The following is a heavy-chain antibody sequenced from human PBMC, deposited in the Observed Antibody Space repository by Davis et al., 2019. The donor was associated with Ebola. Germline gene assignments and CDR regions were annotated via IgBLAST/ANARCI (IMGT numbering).Heavy chain of an antibody. CDR3: ARTDYGGNSPFDY. Sequence: GESLKISCAASGFTFSSYAMSWVRQAPGKGLEWVSAISGSGGSTYYADSVKGRFTISRDNSKNTLYLQMNSLRAEDTAVYYCARTDYGGNSPFDYWGQGTLVTVSS. V-gene: IGHV3-23*01. CDR2: ISGSGGST. J-gene: IGHJ4*02. D-gene: IGHD4-23*01. CDR1: GFTFSSYA.